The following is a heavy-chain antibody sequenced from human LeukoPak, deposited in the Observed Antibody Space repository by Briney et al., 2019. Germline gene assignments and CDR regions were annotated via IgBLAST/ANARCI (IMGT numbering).Heavy chain of an antibody. V-gene: IGHV4-4*02. J-gene: IGHJ4*02. CDR1: GGSISNGNW. Sequence: RSSETLSLTCGVSGGSISNGNWWSWVRQPPGKGLEWIGEIYRTGSANYNPSLKSRVTISVDTSKNQFSLKLSSVTAADTAVYYCARQSGYSSSWGQGTLVTVSS. CDR2: IYRTGSA. CDR3: ARQSGYSSS. D-gene: IGHD6-13*01.